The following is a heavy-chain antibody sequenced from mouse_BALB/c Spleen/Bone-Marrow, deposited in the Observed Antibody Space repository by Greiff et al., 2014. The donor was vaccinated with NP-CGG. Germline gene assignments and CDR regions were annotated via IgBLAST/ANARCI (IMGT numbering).Heavy chain of an antibody. CDR1: GFNIKDTY. CDR3: ARYRLGTYFDY. Sequence: EVQLQQSGAELVKPGASVKLSCTASGFNIKDTYIHWVQQRPEQGLEWIGRIDPANVNTKYDPKFQGKATITADTSSNTAYLQLSSLTSEDTAVYYCARYRLGTYFDYWGQGTTLTVSS. J-gene: IGHJ2*01. V-gene: IGHV14-3*02. D-gene: IGHD2-14*01. CDR2: IDPANVNT.